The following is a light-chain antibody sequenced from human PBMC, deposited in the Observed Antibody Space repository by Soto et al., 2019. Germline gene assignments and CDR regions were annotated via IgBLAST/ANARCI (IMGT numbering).Light chain of an antibody. CDR2: EGS. V-gene: IGLV2-23*01. Sequence: QSALTRPASVSGSPAQSITISCTGTSSDVGSYNLVSWYQQHPGKAPKLMIYEGSKRPSGVSNRFSGSKSGNTASLTISGLQAEDEADYYCCSYAGSRVFGGGTKLTVL. CDR1: SSDVGSYNL. J-gene: IGLJ3*02. CDR3: CSYAGSRV.